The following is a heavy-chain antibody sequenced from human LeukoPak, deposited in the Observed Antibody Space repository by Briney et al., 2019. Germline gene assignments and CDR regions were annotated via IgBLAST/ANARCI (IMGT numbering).Heavy chain of an antibody. CDR3: ARDRQYSSSWDVSGI. J-gene: IGHJ3*02. D-gene: IGHD6-13*01. CDR2: IYYSGST. V-gene: IGHV4-39*07. CDR1: GVSISSYY. Sequence: SETLSLTCTVSGVSISSYYWGWIRQPPGKGLEWIGSIYYSGSTYYNPSLKSRVTISVDTSKNQFSLKLSSVTAADTAVYYCARDRQYSSSWDVSGIWGQGTMVTVSS.